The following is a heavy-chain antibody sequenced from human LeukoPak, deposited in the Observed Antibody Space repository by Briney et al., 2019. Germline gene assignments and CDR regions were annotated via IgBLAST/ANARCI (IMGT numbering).Heavy chain of an antibody. V-gene: IGHV1-2*02. D-gene: IGHD3-22*01. CDR3: ARDVGGLGYYDSSGYYPNRPFDY. CDR1: GYTFTGYY. J-gene: IGHJ4*02. CDR2: INPNSGGT. Sequence: GASVKVSCKASGYTFTGYYMHWVRQAPGQGLEWMGWINPNSGGTNYAQKFRGRVTMTRDTSISTAYMELSRLRSDDTAVYYCARDVGGLGYYDSSGYYPNRPFDYWGQGTLVTVSS.